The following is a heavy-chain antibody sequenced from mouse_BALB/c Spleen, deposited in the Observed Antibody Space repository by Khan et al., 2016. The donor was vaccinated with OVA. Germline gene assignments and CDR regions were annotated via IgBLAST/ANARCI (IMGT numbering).Heavy chain of an antibody. CDR3: ARQPYYHYNIMDY. D-gene: IGHD2-10*01. CDR2: IWSDGTT. J-gene: IGHJ4*01. Sequence: VQLQESGPGLAAPSQSLSITCTISGFSLTTYGVHWVRQPPGKGLEWLVVIWSDGTTNYNSALKSRLTITKDNSQSQVFLKMNSLQTDDTAIYICARQPYYHYNIMDYWGQGTSVTVSS. CDR1: GFSLTTYG. V-gene: IGHV2-6-1*01.